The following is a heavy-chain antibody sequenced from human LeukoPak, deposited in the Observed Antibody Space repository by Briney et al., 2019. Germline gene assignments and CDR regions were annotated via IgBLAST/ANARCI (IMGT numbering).Heavy chain of an antibody. V-gene: IGHV4-59*08. J-gene: IGHJ6*03. Sequence: PSETLSLTCTVSGGSISSYYWSWIRQPPGKGLEWIGYVYYSGSTNYNPSLKSRVTISVDASKNQFSLKLSSVTAADTAVYYCARVPTTVTTGYYYYMDVWGKGTTVTVSS. CDR2: VYYSGST. CDR3: ARVPTTVTTGYYYYMDV. CDR1: GGSISSYY. D-gene: IGHD4-11*01.